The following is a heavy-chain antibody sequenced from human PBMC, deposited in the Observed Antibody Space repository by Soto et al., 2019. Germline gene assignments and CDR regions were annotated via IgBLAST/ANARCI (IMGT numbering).Heavy chain of an antibody. J-gene: IGHJ5*02. D-gene: IGHD6-6*01. CDR3: ARHRARNWFDP. Sequence: SLTCIVSGGSISSSSYYWGWIRQPPGKGLEWIGSIYYSGSTYYNPSLKSRVTISVDTSKNQFSLKLSSVTAADPAVFYCARHRARNWFDPWGQGPLVTVSS. CDR1: GGSISSSSYY. CDR2: IYYSGST. V-gene: IGHV4-39*01.